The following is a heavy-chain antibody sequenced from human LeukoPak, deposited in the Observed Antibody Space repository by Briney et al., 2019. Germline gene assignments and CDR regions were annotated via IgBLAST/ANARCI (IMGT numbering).Heavy chain of an antibody. Sequence: SETLSLTCAVYGGSFSGYYWSWIRQPPGKGLEWIGEINHSGSTNYNPSLKSRVTISVDTSKNQFSLKLSSVTAADTAVYYCARVRYSSSWYFERGFDYWGQGTLVTVSS. CDR3: ARVRYSSSWYFERGFDY. V-gene: IGHV4-34*01. CDR1: GGSFSGYY. J-gene: IGHJ4*02. D-gene: IGHD6-13*01. CDR2: INHSGST.